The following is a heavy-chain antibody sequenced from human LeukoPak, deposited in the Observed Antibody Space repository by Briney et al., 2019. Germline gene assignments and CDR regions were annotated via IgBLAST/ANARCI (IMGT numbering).Heavy chain of an antibody. CDR3: AKRGVVIRVILVGFHKEAYYFDS. V-gene: IGHV3-23*01. CDR2: NSGSGGGT. Sequence: TGGSLRLSCAVSGITLSNYGMSWVRQAPGKGLEWVAGNSGSGGGTNYADSVKGRFTISRDNPKNTLYLQMNSLGAEDTAVYFCAKRGVVIRVILVGFHKEAYYFDSWGQGALATVSS. CDR1: GITLSNYG. J-gene: IGHJ4*02. D-gene: IGHD3-22*01.